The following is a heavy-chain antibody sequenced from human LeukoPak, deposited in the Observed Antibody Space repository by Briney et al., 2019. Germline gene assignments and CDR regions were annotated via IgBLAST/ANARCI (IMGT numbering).Heavy chain of an antibody. CDR1: GGTFSSYA. CDR2: MNPNSGNT. J-gene: IGHJ4*02. D-gene: IGHD6-19*01. Sequence: ASVKVSCKASGGTFSSYAISWVRQAPGQGLEWMGWMNPNSGNTGYAQKFQGRVTITRNTSISTAYMELSSLRSEDTAVYYCARATRIAVAGGYYFDYWGQGTLVTVSS. V-gene: IGHV1-8*03. CDR3: ARATRIAVAGGYYFDY.